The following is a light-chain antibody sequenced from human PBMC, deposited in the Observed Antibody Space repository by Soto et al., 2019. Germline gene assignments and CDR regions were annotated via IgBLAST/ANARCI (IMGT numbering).Light chain of an antibody. CDR3: CSYTTNNTYV. J-gene: IGLJ1*01. CDR1: SSDIGAYNY. Sequence: QSVLTQPASVSGSPGQSITISCTGTSSDIGAYNYVSWYQQHSGKAPKLMIYEVSNRPPGISNRFSGSKSGDTASLTISGLHREDEADYYCCSYTTNNTYVFGTGTKVTVL. CDR2: EVS. V-gene: IGLV2-14*01.